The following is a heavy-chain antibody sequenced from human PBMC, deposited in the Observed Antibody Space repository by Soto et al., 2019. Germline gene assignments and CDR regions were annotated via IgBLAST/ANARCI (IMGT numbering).Heavy chain of an antibody. Sequence: ASVKVSCKASGYTFTSYAMHWVRQAPGQRLEWMGWINAGNGNTKYSQQFQGRVTITRDTSASTAHMELSSLRSEDTAVYYCARWGGVYYHDCSGRIDYWGQGTLVTVSS. CDR3: ARWGGVYYHDCSGRIDY. J-gene: IGHJ4*02. V-gene: IGHV1-3*01. CDR2: INAGNGNT. D-gene: IGHD3-22*01. CDR1: GYTFTSYA.